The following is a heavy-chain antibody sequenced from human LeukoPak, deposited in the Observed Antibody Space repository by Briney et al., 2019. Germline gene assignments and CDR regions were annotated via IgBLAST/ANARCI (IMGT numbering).Heavy chain of an antibody. V-gene: IGHV4-39*01. CDR3: ARHGVGATPDYYYMDV. J-gene: IGHJ6*03. CDR1: GGSISSSSYY. Sequence: SETLSLTCTVSGGSISSSSYYWGWIRQPPGEGLEWIGSIYYSGSTYYNPSLQRRVTISVDTSKNQFTLKLSSVTAADTAVHYCARHGVGATPDYYYMDVWGKGTTVTVSS. D-gene: IGHD1-26*01. CDR2: IYYSGST.